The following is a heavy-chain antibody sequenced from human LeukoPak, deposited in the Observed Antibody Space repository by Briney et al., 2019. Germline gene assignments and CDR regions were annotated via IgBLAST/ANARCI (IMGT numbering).Heavy chain of an antibody. CDR2: IIPIFETA. CDR3: ARGPHWEKYFDY. CDR1: GGTFSSYI. Sequence: ASVKVSCKASGGTFSSYIINWVRQAPGQGLEWMGGIIPIFETANYAQKFQGRVTITADESTSTAYMELSSLRSEDTAVYYCARGPHWEKYFDYWGQGTLVTVSS. J-gene: IGHJ4*02. D-gene: IGHD1-26*01. V-gene: IGHV1-69*13.